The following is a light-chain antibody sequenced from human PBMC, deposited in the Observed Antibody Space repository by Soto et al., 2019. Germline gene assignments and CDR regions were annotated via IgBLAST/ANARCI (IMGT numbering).Light chain of an antibody. Sequence: QSALTQPASVSGSPGQSITISCTGTSSDVGSYNLVSWYQQHPGKAPKLMIYEVSKRPSGVSNRFSGSKSGNTASLTISGLQAEDEAYYYCCSYAGSIPYVFGTGTKLTVL. V-gene: IGLV2-23*02. CDR2: EVS. CDR1: SSDVGSYNL. CDR3: CSYAGSIPYV. J-gene: IGLJ1*01.